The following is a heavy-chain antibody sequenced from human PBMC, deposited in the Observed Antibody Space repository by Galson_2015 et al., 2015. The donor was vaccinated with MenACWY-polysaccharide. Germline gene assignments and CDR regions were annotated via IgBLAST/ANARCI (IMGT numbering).Heavy chain of an antibody. Sequence: SLRLSCAASGFTFSDYDMTWIRQAPGKGLEWVSWITSGGNTIYYADSVKGRFTTSRDNAKNSLFLQMNSLRAEDTAVYYCASRYCSGGSCYFVYWGLGTLVTVSS. D-gene: IGHD2-15*01. V-gene: IGHV3-11*01. CDR1: GFTFSDYD. CDR2: ITSGGNTI. CDR3: ASRYCSGGSCYFVY. J-gene: IGHJ4*02.